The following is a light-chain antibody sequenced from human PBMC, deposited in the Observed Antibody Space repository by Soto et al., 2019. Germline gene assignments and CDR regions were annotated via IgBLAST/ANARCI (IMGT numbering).Light chain of an antibody. Sequence: EIVLTQSPATLSLSPGERATLSCRASQSVSSYLAWYQQKPGQAPRLLIYDASNRATGIPARFSGSGSGTNFSLTISSLEPEDFAIYFCQQRTNWPRGPTIGGGTKMEIK. J-gene: IGKJ4*01. V-gene: IGKV3-11*01. CDR1: QSVSSY. CDR3: QQRTNWPRGPT. CDR2: DAS.